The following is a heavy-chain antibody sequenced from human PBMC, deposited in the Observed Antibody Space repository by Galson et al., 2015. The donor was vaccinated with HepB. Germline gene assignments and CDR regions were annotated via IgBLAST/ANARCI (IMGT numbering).Heavy chain of an antibody. CDR1: GVSISSYS. J-gene: IGHJ6*02. Sequence: ETLSLTCNVSGVSISSYSWSWIRQAAGTGLEWIGRVYSTGSTNDNPTRKSRVTMSIDKSKKRVSLRLTSVTAADTAVYYCAREPTIAVAGTYYYYGMDVWGQGTPVTVSS. D-gene: IGHD6-19*01. CDR3: AREPTIAVAGTYYYYGMDV. V-gene: IGHV4-4*07. CDR2: VYSTGST.